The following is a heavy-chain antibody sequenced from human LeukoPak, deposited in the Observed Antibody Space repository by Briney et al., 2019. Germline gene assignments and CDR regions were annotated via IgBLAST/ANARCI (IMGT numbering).Heavy chain of an antibody. D-gene: IGHD2-15*01. CDR1: GGTFSSYA. J-gene: IGHJ3*02. Sequence: SVKVSCKASGGTFSSYAISWVRQAPGQGLEWMGGIIPIFGTANYAQKFQGRVTITADESTSTAYMELSSLRSDDTAVYYCARGGLQGGFDAFDIWGQGTMVTVSS. V-gene: IGHV1-69*13. CDR2: IIPIFGTA. CDR3: ARGGLQGGFDAFDI.